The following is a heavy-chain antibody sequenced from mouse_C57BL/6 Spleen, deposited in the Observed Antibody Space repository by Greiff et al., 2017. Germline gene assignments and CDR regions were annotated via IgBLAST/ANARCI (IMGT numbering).Heavy chain of an antibody. CDR3: ARHSYYGSSYGWFAY. J-gene: IGHJ3*01. CDR2: ISNGGGST. V-gene: IGHV5-12*01. CDR1: GFTFSDYY. D-gene: IGHD1-1*01. Sequence: EVHLVESGGGLVQPGGSLKLSCAASGFTFSDYYMYWVRQTPEKRLEWVAYISNGGGSTYYPDTVKGRFTISRDNAKNTLYLQMSRLKSEDTAMYYCARHSYYGSSYGWFAYWGQGTLVTVSA.